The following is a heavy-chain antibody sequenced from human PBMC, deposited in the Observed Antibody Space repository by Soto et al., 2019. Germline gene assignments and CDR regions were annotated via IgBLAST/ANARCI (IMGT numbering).Heavy chain of an antibody. CDR1: GYTFTSYD. J-gene: IGHJ6*02. CDR2: MNPNSGNT. CDR3: ARRGSSSVVTAITWAYYYYGMDV. V-gene: IGHV1-8*01. D-gene: IGHD2-21*02. Sequence: WASVKVSCKASGYTFTSYDINWVRQATGQGLEWMGWMNPNSGNTGYAQKFQGRVTMTRNTSISTAYMELSSLRSEDTAVYYCARRGSSSVVTAITWAYYYYGMDVWGQGTTVTVSS.